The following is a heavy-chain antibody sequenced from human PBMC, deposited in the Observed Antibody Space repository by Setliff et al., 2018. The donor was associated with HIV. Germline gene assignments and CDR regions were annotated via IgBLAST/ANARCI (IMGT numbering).Heavy chain of an antibody. J-gene: IGHJ5*02. Sequence: SETLSLTCAVYGGSFSGHQWSWIRQPPGKGLEWIGEINHSEDTNYNSFLKSRVTTSLDMSKNQFSLKLSSVTAADTAVYYCARCRLNGGFNLWGQGTLVTVSS. CDR2: INHSEDT. CDR1: GGSFSGHQ. CDR3: ARCRLNGGFNL. V-gene: IGHV4-34*01. D-gene: IGHD7-27*01.